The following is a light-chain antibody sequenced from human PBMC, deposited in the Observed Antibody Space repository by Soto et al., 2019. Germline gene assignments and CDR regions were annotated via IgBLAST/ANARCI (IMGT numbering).Light chain of an antibody. V-gene: IGLV1-44*01. CDR1: SSNIGSNN. J-gene: IGLJ3*02. Sequence: QSVLTQPPSASGTPGQRVTISCSGSSSNIGSNNVNWDQQLPGTAPKLLIYSNSQRPSGVPDRFSGSKSGTSASLAISGLQSEDEADYYCATWDDSLNGWVFGGGTKLTVL. CDR3: ATWDDSLNGWV. CDR2: SNS.